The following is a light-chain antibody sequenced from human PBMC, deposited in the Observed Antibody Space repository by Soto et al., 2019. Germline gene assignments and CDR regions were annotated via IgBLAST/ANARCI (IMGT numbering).Light chain of an antibody. V-gene: IGKV1-27*01. CDR2: AAS. CDR1: QGIANY. CDR3: QRYDNVPLA. Sequence: DFQMTQSPSSLSASVGGRVTITCRASQGIANYLAWYQQKPGRAPKLVIYAASTLQSGVPSRFSGSGSGTDFTLTISSLQAEDVATYYCQRYDNVPLAFGQGTKLEIK. J-gene: IGKJ2*01.